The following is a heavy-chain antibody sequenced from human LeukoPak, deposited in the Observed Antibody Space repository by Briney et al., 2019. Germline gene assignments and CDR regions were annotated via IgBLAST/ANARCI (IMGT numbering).Heavy chain of an antibody. J-gene: IGHJ5*02. CDR3: ARGGRDPGGFDP. V-gene: IGHV3-13*01. CDR2: IGTAGDT. CDR1: GFTFSTYD. Sequence: PGGSLRLSCAASGFTFSTYDMHWVRHATGKGLEWVSAIGTAGDTYYSGSVKGRFTISRENAKNSLYLQMNSLRAGDTAVYYCARGGRDPGGFDPWGQGTLVTVSS. D-gene: IGHD4-23*01.